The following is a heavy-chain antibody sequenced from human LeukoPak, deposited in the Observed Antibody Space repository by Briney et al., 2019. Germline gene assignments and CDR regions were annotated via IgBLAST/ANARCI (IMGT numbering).Heavy chain of an antibody. V-gene: IGHV4-39*07. J-gene: IGHJ4*02. Sequence: PSETLSLTCTVSGGSTSSSSYYWGWIRQPPGKGLEWIGSIYYSGSTYYNPSLKSRVTISVDTSKNQFSLKLSSVTAADTAVYYCARISGSYGSVDYWGQGTLVTVSS. CDR2: IYYSGST. CDR1: GGSTSSSSYY. D-gene: IGHD1-26*01. CDR3: ARISGSYGSVDY.